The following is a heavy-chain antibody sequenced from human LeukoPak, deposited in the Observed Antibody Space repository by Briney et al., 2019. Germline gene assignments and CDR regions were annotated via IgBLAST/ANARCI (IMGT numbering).Heavy chain of an antibody. V-gene: IGHV1-8*01. J-gene: IGHJ4*02. CDR1: GYTFTSYD. CDR3: ERDLARASMVTREGVRFDY. CDR2: MNLNSGNT. D-gene: IGHD5-18*01. Sequence: ASVKVSCTASGYTFTSYDINWVRQAPGQGLEWMGWMNLNSGNTGNAQKFQGRVTMTRNTYISTASMELSSLRAEDTAMYYCERDLARASMVTREGVRFDYGGQETLVTVSS.